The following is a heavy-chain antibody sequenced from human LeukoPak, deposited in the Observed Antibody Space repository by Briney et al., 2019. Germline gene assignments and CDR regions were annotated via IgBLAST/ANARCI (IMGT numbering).Heavy chain of an antibody. CDR3: VRTGQYAEIEWH. J-gene: IGHJ4*02. V-gene: IGHV4-59*12. Sequence: PSETLSLTCGVSGSSISGFYWSWLRQPPGKGLQWIGYIDQSGKPNYNPSLKSRVTISADTSKRHFSLELSAVTAADTALYYRVRTGQYAEIEWHWGRGTLVTVSS. CDR1: GSSISGFY. CDR2: IDQSGKP. D-gene: IGHD3-3*01.